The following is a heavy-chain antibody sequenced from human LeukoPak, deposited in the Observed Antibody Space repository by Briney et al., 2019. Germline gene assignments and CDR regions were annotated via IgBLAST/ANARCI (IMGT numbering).Heavy chain of an antibody. J-gene: IGHJ4*02. CDR1: GFTVSDNY. D-gene: IGHD1-1*01. CDR2: LYSGGTT. CDR3: ASEKTGRDY. Sequence: GGSLRLSCAASGFTVSDNYMSWVRQAPGKGLEWVSVLYSGGTTYYLDSVKGRFTISRDSSKNTLYLQMNSLRAEDTAIYYCASEKTGRDYWGQGTQVTVSS. V-gene: IGHV3-53*01.